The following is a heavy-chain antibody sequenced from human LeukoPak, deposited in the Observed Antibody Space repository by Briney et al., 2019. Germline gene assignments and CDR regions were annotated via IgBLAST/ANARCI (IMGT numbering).Heavy chain of an antibody. V-gene: IGHV4-39*07. CDR1: GGSISSSSYY. CDR2: IYYSGST. CDR3: ARVPRPTTVTTTGDPDY. D-gene: IGHD4-17*01. Sequence: SETLSLTCTVSGGSISSSSYYWGWLRQPPGKGLEWIGSIYYSGSTYYNPSLKSRVTISVDTSKNQFSLKLSSVTAADTAVYYCARVPRPTTVTTTGDPDYWGQGTLVTVSS. J-gene: IGHJ4*02.